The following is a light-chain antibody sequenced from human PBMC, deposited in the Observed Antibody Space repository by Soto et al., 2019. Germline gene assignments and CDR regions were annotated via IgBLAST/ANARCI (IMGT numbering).Light chain of an antibody. CDR3: QQYNNWPGT. V-gene: IGKV3-15*01. Sequence: EIVMTQSPATLSVSPGERATLSCRASQSISSNLAWYQQKPGQAPRLLISGASTRATGISARFSGSGSGTEFTLTISSLQSEDFAVYYCQQYNNWPGTFGQGTKV. CDR1: QSISSN. J-gene: IGKJ1*01. CDR2: GAS.